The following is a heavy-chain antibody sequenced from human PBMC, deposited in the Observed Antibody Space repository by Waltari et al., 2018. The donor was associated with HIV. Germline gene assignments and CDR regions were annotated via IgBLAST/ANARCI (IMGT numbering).Heavy chain of an antibody. CDR2: FNPISGGT. V-gene: IGHV1-2*02. CDR3: ARESGYQLVRWLDP. Sequence: QVHLVQSGPEVKKPGASMQVSCKASGYMFTGHYMHWLRQAPGQGLEWMEWFNPISGGTNYAQTLQGRVTMTRDASINTVYMELKSLGYDDTAMYYCARESGYQLVRWLDPWGQGTRVTVSS. D-gene: IGHD2-2*01. CDR1: GYMFTGHY. J-gene: IGHJ5*02.